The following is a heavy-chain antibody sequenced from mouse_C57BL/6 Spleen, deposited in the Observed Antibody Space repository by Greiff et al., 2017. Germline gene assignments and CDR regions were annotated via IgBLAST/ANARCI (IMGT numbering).Heavy chain of an antibody. CDR1: GFTFSDYG. V-gene: IGHV5-17*01. CDR2: ISSGSSTI. Sequence: VHVKQSGGGLVKPGGSLKLSCAASGFTFSDYGMHWVRQAPEKGLEWVAYISSGSSTIYYADTVKGRFTISRDNAKNTLFLQMTSLRSEDTAMYYCARQLGGYAMDYWGQGTSVTVSS. CDR3: ARQLGGYAMDY. D-gene: IGHD4-1*02. J-gene: IGHJ4*01.